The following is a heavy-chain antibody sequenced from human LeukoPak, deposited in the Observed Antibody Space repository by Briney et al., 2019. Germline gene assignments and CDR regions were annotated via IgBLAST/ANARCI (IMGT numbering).Heavy chain of an antibody. D-gene: IGHD3-10*01. Sequence: SETLSLTCTVSGGSISSGNYSCSWIRQHPGKGLEWIGYIRYSRSTLYNPSLKSRLSVSVDTSKNQFSLMLSSVTAADPAMYYCARSGTGGGYWGQGTLVTVSS. CDR1: GGSISSGNYS. V-gene: IGHV4-31*03. CDR2: IRYSRST. J-gene: IGHJ4*02. CDR3: ARSGTGGGY.